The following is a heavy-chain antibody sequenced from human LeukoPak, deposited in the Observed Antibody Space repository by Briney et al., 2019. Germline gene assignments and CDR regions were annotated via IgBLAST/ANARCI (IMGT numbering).Heavy chain of an antibody. CDR3: ARDQGGNYFN. CDR2: IYYSGST. J-gene: IGHJ4*02. D-gene: IGHD1-7*01. CDR1: SGSISSYY. Sequence: PSETLSLTCTVSSGSISSYYWSWIRQPPGKGLEWIGYIYYSGSTSYNPSLKSRVTISGDRSKNQFSLNLTSVTAADTAVYYCARDQGGNYFNWGQGTLVTVSS. V-gene: IGHV4-59*01.